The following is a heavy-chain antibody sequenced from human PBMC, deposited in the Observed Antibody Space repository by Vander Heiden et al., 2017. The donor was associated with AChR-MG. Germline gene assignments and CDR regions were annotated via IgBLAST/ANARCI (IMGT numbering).Heavy chain of an antibody. V-gene: IGHV4-4*02. CDR1: GGSIRSSNW. J-gene: IGHJ6*03. D-gene: IGHD6-19*01. Sequence: QVQLQESGPGLVKPSGTLSLTCAVSGGSIRSSNWLRWVRQPPGKGLEWIGEIYHSGSTNYNPSLKSRVTISVDKAKNQFSLKLSSVTAADTAVYYCARVRQIAVAGRRHYMDVWGKGTTVTVSS. CDR2: IYHSGST. CDR3: ARVRQIAVAGRRHYMDV.